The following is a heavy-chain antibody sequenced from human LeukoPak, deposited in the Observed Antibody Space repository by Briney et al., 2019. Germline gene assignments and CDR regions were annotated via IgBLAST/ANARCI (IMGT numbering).Heavy chain of an antibody. CDR1: GFSFSSYA. CDR2: MSGSGGST. D-gene: IGHD1-26*01. J-gene: IGHJ4*02. Sequence: GGALRLSCAASGFSFSSYALSWVRQAPGKGLEWVSVMSGSGGSTYYADSVKGRFTLSRDNSNNTLFLQMNSLRAEDTAIYYCAKARIVGATYFEYWGQGALVTDSS. CDR3: AKARIVGATYFEY. V-gene: IGHV3-23*01.